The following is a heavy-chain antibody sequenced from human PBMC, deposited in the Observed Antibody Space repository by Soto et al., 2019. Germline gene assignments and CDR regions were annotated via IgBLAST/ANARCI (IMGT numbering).Heavy chain of an antibody. CDR2: IYYSGST. J-gene: IGHJ6*02. Sequence: SETLSLTCTVSGGSISSGGYYWSWIRQHPGKGLEWIGYIYYSGSTYYNPSLKSRVTISVDTSKNQFSLKLSSVTAADTAVYYCARDPNCSSTSCPNYYGMDVWGQGTTVTVSS. V-gene: IGHV4-31*03. D-gene: IGHD2-2*01. CDR3: ARDPNCSSTSCPNYYGMDV. CDR1: GGSISSGGYY.